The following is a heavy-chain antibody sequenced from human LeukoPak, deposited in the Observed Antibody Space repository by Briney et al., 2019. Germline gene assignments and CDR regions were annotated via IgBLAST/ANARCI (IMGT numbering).Heavy chain of an antibody. CDR2: ISYDGSNK. V-gene: IGHV3-30-3*01. CDR3: ARDLSRIPVGAFDY. J-gene: IGHJ4*02. D-gene: IGHD1-26*01. Sequence: GGSLRLSCAASGFTFSSYAMHWVRQAPGKGLEWVAVISYDGSNKYYADSVKGRFTISRDNSKNTLYLQMNSLRAEDTAVYYCARDLSRIPVGAFDYWGQGTLVTVSS. CDR1: GFTFSSYA.